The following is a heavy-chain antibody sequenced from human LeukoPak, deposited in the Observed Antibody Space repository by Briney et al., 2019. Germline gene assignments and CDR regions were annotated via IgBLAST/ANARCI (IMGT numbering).Heavy chain of an antibody. CDR3: AREVDRGYYKKYGMDV. CDR2: INPNSGGA. CDR1: GYTFTGYY. D-gene: IGHD3-22*01. J-gene: IGHJ6*02. V-gene: IGHV1-2*02. Sequence: ASVKVSCKASGYTFTGYYMHWVRQAPGQGLEWMGWINPNSGGANYAQKFQDRVTMTRDTSISTAYMGLSRLRSDDTAVYYCAREVDRGYYKKYGMDVWGQGTTVTVSS.